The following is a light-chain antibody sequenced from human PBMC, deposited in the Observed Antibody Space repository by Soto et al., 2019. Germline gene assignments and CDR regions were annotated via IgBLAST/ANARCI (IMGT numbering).Light chain of an antibody. V-gene: IGKV3-20*01. CDR3: QQHGSSPIT. CDR2: WAS. Sequence: EIVLTQSPGTLSLSPGERATLPCRASQTVIHHYLDWHQQKPGQTPRLLGYWASNRATISPDMFSGSGSATHFTLTSSRLEPEAFAVYYCQQHGSSPITFGQGTRLEI. CDR1: QTVIHHY. J-gene: IGKJ5*01.